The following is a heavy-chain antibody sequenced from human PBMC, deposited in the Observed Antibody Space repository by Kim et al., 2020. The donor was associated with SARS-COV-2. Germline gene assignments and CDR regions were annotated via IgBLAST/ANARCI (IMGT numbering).Heavy chain of an antibody. CDR1: GYTFTSYY. J-gene: IGHJ3*02. CDR3: ALLVATIWGDDAFDI. D-gene: IGHD5-12*01. CDR2: INPSGGST. V-gene: IGHV1-46*01. Sequence: ASVKVSCKPSGYTFTSYYMHWVRQAPGQGLEWMGIINPSGGSTSYAQKFQGRVTMTRDTSTSTVYMELSSLRSEDTAVYYCALLVATIWGDDAFDIWGQGTMVTVSS.